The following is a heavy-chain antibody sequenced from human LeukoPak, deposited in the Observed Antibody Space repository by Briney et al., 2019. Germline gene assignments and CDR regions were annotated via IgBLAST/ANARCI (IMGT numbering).Heavy chain of an antibody. Sequence: ASAKVSCKPSGSTLTSYYMQWVRQAPGHGLEWMGIINPSGGDTSYAQKFQGRVTTTRDPSTSTVYMEVVSLRPEDTAVYYCARGCRVVPGVHNVGMTSYYNGMDVWGQGTTVTVSS. CDR3: ARGCRVVPGVHNVGMTSYYNGMDV. V-gene: IGHV1-46*01. J-gene: IGHJ6*02. D-gene: IGHD2-2*01. CDR2: INPSGGDT. CDR1: GSTLTSYY.